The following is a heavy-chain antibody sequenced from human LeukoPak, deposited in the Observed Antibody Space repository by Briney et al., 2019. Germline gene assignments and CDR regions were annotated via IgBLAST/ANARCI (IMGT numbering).Heavy chain of an antibody. CDR2: IWYDGSNK. CDR3: ARSPPYYGGNRSRLQYYFDY. J-gene: IGHJ4*02. V-gene: IGHV3-33*01. D-gene: IGHD4-23*01. CDR1: GFTFSNYG. Sequence: GGSLRLSCAASGFTFSNYGMHWVRQAPGKGLEWVALIWYDGSNKYYADSVKGRFTISRDNSKDTVYLQMNSLRAEDTAVYYCARSPPYYGGNRSRLQYYFDYWGQGTLVTVSS.